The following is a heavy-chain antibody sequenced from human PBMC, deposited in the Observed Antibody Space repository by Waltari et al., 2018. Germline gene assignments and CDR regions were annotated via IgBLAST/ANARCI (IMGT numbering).Heavy chain of an antibody. J-gene: IGHJ4*02. D-gene: IGHD1-26*01. Sequence: QVQLVQSGAEVKKPGSSVKVSCKASGGTFSSYAISWVRQAPGQGLEWMGGIIPIFGTANYAQKFQGRVTITTDESTSTAYMELSSLRSEDTAVYYSASKEQWELPFDYWGQGTLVTVSS. CDR1: GGTFSSYA. CDR3: ASKEQWELPFDY. V-gene: IGHV1-69*05. CDR2: IIPIFGTA.